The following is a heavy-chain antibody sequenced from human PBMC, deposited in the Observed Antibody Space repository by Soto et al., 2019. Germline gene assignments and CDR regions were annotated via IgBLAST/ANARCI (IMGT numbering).Heavy chain of an antibody. CDR3: ARMFHCSGGTCPFGY. CDR2: IDWDYDK. V-gene: IGHV2-70*04. D-gene: IGHD2-15*01. CDR1: GFSLSASGMR. Sequence: SGPTRVNPTQTLTLTCTFSGFSLSASGMRVSWIRQPPAKALEWLARIDWDYDKFYNTSLKTRLTICKDSSKNQVVLTMTNMDPVDTATYYCARMFHCSGGTCPFGYWGQGALVTVSS. J-gene: IGHJ4*01.